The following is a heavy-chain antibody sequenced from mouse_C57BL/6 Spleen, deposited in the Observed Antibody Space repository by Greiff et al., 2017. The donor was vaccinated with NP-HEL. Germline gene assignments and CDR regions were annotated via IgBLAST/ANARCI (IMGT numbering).Heavy chain of an antibody. CDR1: GYTFTDYN. Sequence: EVQLQQSGPELVKPGASVKMSCKASGYTFTDYNMHWVKQSHGKSLEWIGYINPNNGGTSYNQKFKGKAKLTVKKSSSKAYMELRSLTSEDSAVYYCARYPYGGTGAWFDYWGQGTLVTVSA. V-gene: IGHV1-22*01. CDR3: ARYPYGGTGAWFDY. CDR2: INPNNGGT. J-gene: IGHJ3*01. D-gene: IGHD1-1*01.